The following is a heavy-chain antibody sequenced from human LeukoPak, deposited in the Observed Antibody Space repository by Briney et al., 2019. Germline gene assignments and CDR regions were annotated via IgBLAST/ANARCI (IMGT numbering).Heavy chain of an antibody. CDR2: INPSGGST. D-gene: IGHD5-12*01. CDR3: AVIGYSGYDYGY. V-gene: IGHV1-46*01. Sequence: ASVKVSCKASGYTFISHYMHWVRQAPGQGLEWMGIINPSGGSTSYAQKFQGRVTMTRDMSTSTVYMELSSLRSEDTAVYYCAVIGYSGYDYGYWGQGTLVTVSS. CDR1: GYTFISHY. J-gene: IGHJ4*02.